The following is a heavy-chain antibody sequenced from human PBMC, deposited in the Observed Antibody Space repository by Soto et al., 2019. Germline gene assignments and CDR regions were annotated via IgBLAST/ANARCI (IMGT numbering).Heavy chain of an antibody. J-gene: IGHJ4*02. CDR2: ISGSGGST. D-gene: IGHD3-9*01. CDR3: AKDLKYYDILTGTDY. V-gene: IGHV3-23*01. CDR1: GFTFSSYA. Sequence: GGSLRLSCAASGFTFSSYAMSWVRQAPGKGLEWVSAISGSGGSTYYADSVKGRFTISRDNSKNTLYLQMNSLRAEDTAVYYCAKDLKYYDILTGTDYWGQGTLVTVSS.